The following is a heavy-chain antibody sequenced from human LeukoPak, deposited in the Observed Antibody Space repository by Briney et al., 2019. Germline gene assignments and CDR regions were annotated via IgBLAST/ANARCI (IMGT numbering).Heavy chain of an antibody. V-gene: IGHV4-30-4*07. CDR3: ARVIAGRYAFDI. Sequence: PSETLSLTCAVSGGSISSGGYSWSWIRQPPGKGLEWIGYIYYSGSTYYNPSLKSRVTISVDTSKNQFSLKLSSVTAADTAVYYCARVIAGRYAFDIWGQGTMVTVSS. CDR2: IYYSGST. CDR1: GGSISSGGYS. D-gene: IGHD2-21*01. J-gene: IGHJ3*02.